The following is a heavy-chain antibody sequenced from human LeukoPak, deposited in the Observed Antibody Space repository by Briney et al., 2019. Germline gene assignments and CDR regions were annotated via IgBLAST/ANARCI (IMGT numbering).Heavy chain of an antibody. D-gene: IGHD3-22*01. CDR1: GFSFSGYS. Sequence: GGSLRLSCAASGFSFSGYSMNWVRQAPGRGLEWISYISSGSRTIFHADSVKGRFTISRDNSKNTLYLQMNSLRAEDTAVYYCAARHYYYDSTLGWGQGTLVTVSS. CDR2: ISSGSRTI. V-gene: IGHV3-48*01. CDR3: AARHYYYDSTLG. J-gene: IGHJ4*02.